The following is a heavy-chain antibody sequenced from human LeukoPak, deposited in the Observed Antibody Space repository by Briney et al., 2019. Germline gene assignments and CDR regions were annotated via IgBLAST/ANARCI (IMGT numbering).Heavy chain of an antibody. CDR3: ARRSGSYQADFDY. V-gene: IGHV3-11*01. CDR1: GFTFSDYY. J-gene: IGHJ4*02. CDR2: ISGSGSTI. D-gene: IGHD1-26*01. Sequence: PGGSLRLSCAASGFTFSDYYMSWIRQAPGKGREWVSYISGSGSTIYYADSVKGRFTISRDNAKNSLYLQMNSLGAEDTAVYYCARRSGSYQADFDYWGQGTLVTVSS.